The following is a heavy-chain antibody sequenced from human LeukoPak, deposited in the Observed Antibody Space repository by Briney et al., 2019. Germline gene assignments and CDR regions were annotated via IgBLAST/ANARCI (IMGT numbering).Heavy chain of an antibody. V-gene: IGHV5-51*01. D-gene: IGHD3-22*01. CDR3: ARLQGGGYYYDSSGYPIEAFDI. CDR1: GYSFTSYW. Sequence: GESLKISCKGSGYSFTSYWNGCLRQMPGKDLQWMRIIYPGDSDTSYSPSFQGQVTISADKSISTAYLQWSSLKASDTAMYYCARLQGGGYYYDSSGYPIEAFDIWGQGTMVTVSS. CDR2: IYPGDSDT. J-gene: IGHJ3*02.